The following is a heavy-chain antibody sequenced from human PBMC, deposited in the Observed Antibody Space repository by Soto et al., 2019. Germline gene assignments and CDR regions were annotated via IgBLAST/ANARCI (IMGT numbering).Heavy chain of an antibody. V-gene: IGHV4-38-2*02. CDR3: ARDEVGATYYGMDV. CDR1: GYSISSGYY. J-gene: IGHJ6*02. Sequence: PSETLSLTCAVSGYSISSGYYWGWIRQPPGKGLEWIGSIYHSGSTYYNPSLKSRVTTSVDTSKNQFSLKLSSVTAADTAVYYCARDEVGATYYGMDVWGQGTTVTVSS. CDR2: IYHSGST. D-gene: IGHD1-26*01.